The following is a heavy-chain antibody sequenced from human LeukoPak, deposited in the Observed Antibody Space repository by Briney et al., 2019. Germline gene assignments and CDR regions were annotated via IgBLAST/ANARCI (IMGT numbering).Heavy chain of an antibody. J-gene: IGHJ4*02. CDR1: GFTFSSYE. Sequence: GGSLRLSCAASGFTFSSYEMNWVRQAPGKGLEWVSYISSSGSTIYYADSVKGRFTISRDNAKNSLYLQMNSLRAEDTAVYYCAREVARSWYGTTFDYWGQGTLVTVSS. CDR3: AREVARSWYGTTFDY. V-gene: IGHV3-48*03. D-gene: IGHD6-13*01. CDR2: ISSSGSTI.